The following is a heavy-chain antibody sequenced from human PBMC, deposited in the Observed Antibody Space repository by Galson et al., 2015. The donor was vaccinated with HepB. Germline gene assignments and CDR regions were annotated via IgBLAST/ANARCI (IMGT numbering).Heavy chain of an antibody. D-gene: IGHD2-2*01. CDR2: ISAYNGNT. V-gene: IGHV1-18*01. CDR3: ARDLKGYCSSTSCVTPPYYGMDV. J-gene: IGHJ6*02. CDR1: GYTFTSYG. Sequence: SVKVSCKASGYTFTSYGISWVRQAPGQGLEWMGWISAYNGNTNYAQKLQGRVTMTTDTSTSTAYMELRSLRSDDTAVYYCARDLKGYCSSTSCVTPPYYGMDVWGQGTTVTVSS.